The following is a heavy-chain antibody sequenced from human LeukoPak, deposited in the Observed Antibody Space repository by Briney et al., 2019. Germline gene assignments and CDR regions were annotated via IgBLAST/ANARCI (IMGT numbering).Heavy chain of an antibody. D-gene: IGHD1-1*01. Sequence: ASVKVSCKASGYTFTSYGISWVRQAPGQGLEWMGWIDPNSGGTNYTQKFQGRVTMTRDTSISTAYMELSRLRSDDTAVYYCARAGQTYTLGAFDIWGQGTMVTVSS. J-gene: IGHJ3*02. CDR1: GYTFTSYG. CDR2: IDPNSGGT. CDR3: ARAGQTYTLGAFDI. V-gene: IGHV1-2*02.